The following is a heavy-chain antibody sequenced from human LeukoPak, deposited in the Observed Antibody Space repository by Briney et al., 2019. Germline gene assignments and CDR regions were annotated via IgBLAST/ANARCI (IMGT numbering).Heavy chain of an antibody. CDR2: IWNDGSNK. V-gene: IGHV3-30*02. CDR1: GFTFSSYG. Sequence: SGGSLRLSCAASGFTFSSYGMHWVRQAPGKGLEWVAVIWNDGSNKYYADSVKGRFTISRDNSKNTLYLQMNSLRAEDTAVYYCAKIAAAGNDPLSYWGQGTLVTVSS. J-gene: IGHJ4*02. D-gene: IGHD6-13*01. CDR3: AKIAAAGNDPLSY.